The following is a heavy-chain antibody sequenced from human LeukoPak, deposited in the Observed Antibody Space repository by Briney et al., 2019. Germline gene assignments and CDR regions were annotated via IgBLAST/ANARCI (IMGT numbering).Heavy chain of an antibody. CDR3: AKGPLRGTAAAIDY. D-gene: IGHD2-2*01. CDR2: ISYDGRNK. J-gene: IGHJ4*02. CDR1: GFTFSNYV. V-gene: IGHV3-30*18. Sequence: GGSLRLSCAASGFTFSNYVMSWVRQAPGKGLEWVAVISYDGRNKHYPDSVKGRFTISRDISTDTLWLQMDSLRTEDTAVYYCAKGPLRGTAAAIDYWGQGTLVTVSS.